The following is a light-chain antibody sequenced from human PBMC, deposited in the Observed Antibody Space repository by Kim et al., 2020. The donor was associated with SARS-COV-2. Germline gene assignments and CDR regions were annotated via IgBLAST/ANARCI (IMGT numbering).Light chain of an antibody. CDR3: AAWDDSRTVL. V-gene: IGLV1-44*01. Sequence: ELTQPPSASGTPGQRVTISCSGSIPNIGTNTVNWYQQLPGTAPKLLIYSNNQRPSGVPDRFSGSKSGTSASLAISGLQSDDEADYYCAAWDDSRTVLFGGGTQLTVL. J-gene: IGLJ2*01. CDR2: SNN. CDR1: IPNIGTNT.